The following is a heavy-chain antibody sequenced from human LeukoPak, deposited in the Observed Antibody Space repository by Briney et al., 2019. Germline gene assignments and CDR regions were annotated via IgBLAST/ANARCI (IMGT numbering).Heavy chain of an antibody. J-gene: IGHJ6*03. D-gene: IGHD3-16*02. CDR2: IGYRGGSI. Sequence: GGSLRLSCAAPGFLFSNYWMSWVRQAPGKGLEWVSIIGYRGGSIYYAYSVQGRFTISRDNSKNTLSLQMNGLRPEDTAVYYCAKSWGYTRPYYNYMDVWGKGTTVTVSS. CDR3: AKSWGYTRPYYNYMDV. CDR1: GFLFSNYW. V-gene: IGHV3-23*01.